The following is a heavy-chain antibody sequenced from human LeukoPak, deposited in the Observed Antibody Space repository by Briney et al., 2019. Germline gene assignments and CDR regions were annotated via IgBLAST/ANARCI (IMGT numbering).Heavy chain of an antibody. J-gene: IGHJ6*02. CDR1: GGSISGYY. V-gene: IGHV4-34*01. Sequence: SETLSLTCTVSGGSISGYYWSWIRQPPGKGLEWIGEINHSGSTNYNPSLKSRVTISVDTSKNQFSLKLSSVTAADTAVYYCARAIVVVPAAPYGMDVWGQGTTVTVSS. D-gene: IGHD2-2*01. CDR3: ARAIVVVPAAPYGMDV. CDR2: INHSGST.